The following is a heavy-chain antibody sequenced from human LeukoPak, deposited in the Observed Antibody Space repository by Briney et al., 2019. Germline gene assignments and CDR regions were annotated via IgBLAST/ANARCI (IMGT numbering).Heavy chain of an antibody. CDR2: IRNKANSYGT. J-gene: IGHJ4*02. Sequence: GGSLRLSCEASGFIFSGSAIHWVRQAPGRGLEWVGRIRNKANSYGTAYAASVKGRFTISRDDSKNTAYLQMNSLRTDGTAVYYCGRPHILGATNFDYWGQGTLVTVSS. D-gene: IGHD1-26*01. V-gene: IGHV3-73*01. CDR1: GFIFSGSA. CDR3: GRPHILGATNFDY.